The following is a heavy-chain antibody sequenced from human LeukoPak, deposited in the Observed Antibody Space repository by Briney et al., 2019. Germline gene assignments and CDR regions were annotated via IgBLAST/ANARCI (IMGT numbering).Heavy chain of an antibody. J-gene: IGHJ3*02. CDR3: ARPLLNSSGWSGAFDI. D-gene: IGHD6-19*01. CDR1: GGSISSYY. Sequence: PSETLSLTCTVSGGSISSYYWSWIRQPPGKGLEWIGYIYYSGSTNYNPSPKSRVTISVDTSKNQFSLKLSSVTAADTAVYYYARPLLNSSGWSGAFDIWGQGTMVTVSS. V-gene: IGHV4-59*08. CDR2: IYYSGST.